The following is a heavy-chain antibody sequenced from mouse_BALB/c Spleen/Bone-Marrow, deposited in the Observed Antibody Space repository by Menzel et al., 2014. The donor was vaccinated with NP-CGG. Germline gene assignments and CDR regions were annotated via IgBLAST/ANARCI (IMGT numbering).Heavy chain of an antibody. J-gene: IGHJ3*01. V-gene: IGHV3-2*02. Sequence: ESGPGLVKPSQSLSLTCTVTGYSITSDYAWNWIRQFPGNKLEWMGYISYSGITSYNPSLKSRISITRDTSKYQFFLQLNSVTTEDSATYYCARGRAAWFAYWGQGTLVTVSA. CDR3: ARGRAAWFAY. CDR1: GYSITSDYA. CDR2: ISYSGIT. D-gene: IGHD3-3*01.